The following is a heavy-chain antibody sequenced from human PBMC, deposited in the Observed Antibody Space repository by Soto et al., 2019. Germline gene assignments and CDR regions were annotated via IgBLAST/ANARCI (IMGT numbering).Heavy chain of an antibody. CDR1: GFSFSDYE. V-gene: IGHV3-48*03. Sequence: EVQLVESGGGLAQPGGSLRLSCVASGFSFSDYEMNWVRQAPGKGLEWVAYISSGGSTTHYADSVRGRYTVSRDNARKSLYLQMNTLSVEDTALYYCARDRAAGGYWGQGTLVTVSS. CDR2: ISSGGSTT. CDR3: ARDRAAGGY. J-gene: IGHJ4*02. D-gene: IGHD6-13*01.